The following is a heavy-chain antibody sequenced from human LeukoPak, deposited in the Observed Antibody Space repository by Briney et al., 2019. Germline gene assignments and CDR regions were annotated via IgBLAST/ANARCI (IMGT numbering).Heavy chain of an antibody. J-gene: IGHJ5*02. CDR1: GGSFSGYY. V-gene: IGHV4-34*01. CDR2: INHSGST. D-gene: IGHD5-24*01. Sequence: SETLSLTCAVYGGSFSGYYWSWIRQPPGKGLEWIGEINHSGSTNYNPSLKSRVTISVDTSKNQFSLKLSSVTAADTAVYYCARGGDRPFDPWGRGTLVTVSS. CDR3: ARGGDRPFDP.